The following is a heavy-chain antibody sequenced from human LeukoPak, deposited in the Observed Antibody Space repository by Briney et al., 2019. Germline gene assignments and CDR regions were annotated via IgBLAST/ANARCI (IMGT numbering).Heavy chain of an antibody. D-gene: IGHD2-2*01. J-gene: IGHJ3*02. CDR2: IYHSGST. CDR3: ARGRPIVVVPAARGDAFDI. Sequence: SQTLSLTCTVSGGSISSGGYYWSWIRQPPGKGLEWIGYIYHSGSTHYNPSLKSRVTISVDRSKNQFSLKLSSVTAADTAVYYCARGRPIVVVPAARGDAFDIWGQGTMVTVSS. CDR1: GGSISSGGYY. V-gene: IGHV4-30-2*01.